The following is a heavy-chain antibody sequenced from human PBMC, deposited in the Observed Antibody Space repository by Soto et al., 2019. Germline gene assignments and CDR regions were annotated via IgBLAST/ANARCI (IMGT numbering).Heavy chain of an antibody. CDR2: ISYDGSNK. CDR3: ARGPDYYDSSGYLKLDFDY. J-gene: IGHJ4*02. CDR1: GFTFSSYA. V-gene: IGHV3-30-3*01. Sequence: GGSLRLSCAASGFTFSSYAMHWVRQAPGKGLGWVAVISYDGSNKYYADSVKGRFTISRDNSKNTLYLQMNSLRAEDTAVYYCARGPDYYDSSGYLKLDFDYWGQGTLVTVSS. D-gene: IGHD3-22*01.